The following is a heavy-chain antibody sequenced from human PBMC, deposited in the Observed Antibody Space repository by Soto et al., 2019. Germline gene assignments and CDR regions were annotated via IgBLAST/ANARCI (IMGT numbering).Heavy chain of an antibody. CDR1: GFTLSTYA. CDR2: ITDNGGNK. CDR3: ARRWGYDAFDF. V-gene: IGHV3-23*01. D-gene: IGHD3-16*01. J-gene: IGHJ3*01. Sequence: PGGSLRLCCVASGFTLSTYAMSWVRQAPGKGLEWVSVITDNGGNKYYADSVKGRFTISRDNSKNTLYLQMNSLRAEDTAVYYCARRWGYDAFDFWGQGTMVTVSS.